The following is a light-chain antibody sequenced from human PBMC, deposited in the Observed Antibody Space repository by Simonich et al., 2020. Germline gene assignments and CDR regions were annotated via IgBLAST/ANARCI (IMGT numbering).Light chain of an antibody. CDR2: DVS. V-gene: IGLV2-14*01. J-gene: IGLJ3*02. Sequence: QSALTQPASVSGSPGQSITISCPGTSSDVGGYNYVSWYQQHTGKAPKLMIYDVSQRPSGVSNRFAGSKSGNTASLTISGLQAEDEADYYCSSYTSSSTWVFGGGTKLTVL. CDR1: SSDVGGYNY. CDR3: SSYTSSSTWV.